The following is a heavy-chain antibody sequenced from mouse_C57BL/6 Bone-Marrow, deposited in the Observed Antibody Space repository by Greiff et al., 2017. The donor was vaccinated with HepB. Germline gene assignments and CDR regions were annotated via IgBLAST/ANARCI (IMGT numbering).Heavy chain of an antibody. J-gene: IGHJ3*01. CDR3: VRGHFAY. CDR2: IRSKGSNYAT. Sequence: EVKLVESGGGLVQPKGSLKLSCAASGFTFNTYAMHWVRQAPGKGLEWVARIRSKGSNYATYYADSVKDRFTISRDDSQSMLYLQMNNLKTEDTAMYYCVRGHFAYWGQGTLVTVSA. V-gene: IGHV10-3*01. CDR1: GFTFNTYA.